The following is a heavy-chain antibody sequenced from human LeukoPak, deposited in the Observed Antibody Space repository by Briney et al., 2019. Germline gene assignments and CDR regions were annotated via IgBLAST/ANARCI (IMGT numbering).Heavy chain of an antibody. V-gene: IGHV3-74*01. Sequence: PGGPLSPSFAASGYTFSPYWMHWVRQAPGRGLGGFSHISGDGSTIVYADSVKGRFTISRDNAKNTLFLQMDSLRAEDTAVYYCARDRGTPDSFNSWGQGTVVTVSS. CDR1: GYTFSPYW. J-gene: IGHJ3*02. D-gene: IGHD3-10*01. CDR2: ISGDGSTI. CDR3: ARDRGTPDSFNS.